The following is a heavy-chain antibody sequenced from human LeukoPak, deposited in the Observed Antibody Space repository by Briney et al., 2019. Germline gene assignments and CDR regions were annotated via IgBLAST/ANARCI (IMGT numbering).Heavy chain of an antibody. CDR3: AIDPNWGTHS. J-gene: IGHJ4*02. CDR1: GFTFSTYT. V-gene: IGHV3-23*01. Sequence: GGSLRLSCAASGFTFSTYTMYWVRHPPGKRLKWVSIIGSSGGGIHYADCVKGRFTISRDNSKNALYLQMNSLRVEDTAVYYCAIDPNWGTHSWGQGVLVTVSS. CDR2: IGSSGGGI. D-gene: IGHD7-27*01.